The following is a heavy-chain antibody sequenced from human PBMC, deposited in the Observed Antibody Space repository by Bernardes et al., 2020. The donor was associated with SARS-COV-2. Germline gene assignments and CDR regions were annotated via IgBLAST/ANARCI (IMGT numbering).Heavy chain of an antibody. V-gene: IGHV3-33*01. D-gene: IGHD3-9*01. J-gene: IGHJ4*02. CDR3: ARAPHFYDILTGYFPVSGNATLEYYFDY. CDR1: GFTFSSYG. CDR2: IWYDGSNK. Sequence: GGSLRLPCAASGFTFSSYGMHWVRQAPGKGLEWVAVIWYDGSNKYYADSVKGRFTIPRDNSKNTLYLQMNSLRAEDTAVYYCARAPHFYDILTGYFPVSGNATLEYYFDYWGQGTLVTVSS.